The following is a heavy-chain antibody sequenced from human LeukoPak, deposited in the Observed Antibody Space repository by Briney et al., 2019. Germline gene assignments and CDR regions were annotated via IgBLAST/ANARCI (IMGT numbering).Heavy chain of an antibody. CDR3: ARVKKVGAYYYYGMDV. V-gene: IGHV1-18*01. CDR2: ISAYNGNT. CDR1: GYTFTSYG. J-gene: IGHJ6*02. D-gene: IGHD1-26*01. Sequence: ASVKVSCKASGYTFTSYGISWVRQAPGQGLEWMGWISAYNGNTNYAQKLQGRVTMTTDTSTSTAYMELRSLRSDDTAVYYCARVKKVGAYYYYGMDVWGQGTTVTVSS.